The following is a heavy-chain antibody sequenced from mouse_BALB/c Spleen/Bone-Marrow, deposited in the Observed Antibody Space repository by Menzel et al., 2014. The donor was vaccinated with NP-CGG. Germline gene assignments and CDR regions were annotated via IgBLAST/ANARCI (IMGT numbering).Heavy chain of an antibody. Sequence: VKLVESGPGLVAPSQRLSIPCTVSGFSLTSYGLHWVRQPPGKGLEWLGVIWAGGSTNYNSALMSRLSISKDNSKSQIFLKMNSLQTDDTAMYYCARDREYGYYYAMDYWGQGTSVTVSS. V-gene: IGHV2-9*02. CDR3: ARDREYGYYYAMDY. CDR1: GFSLTSYG. J-gene: IGHJ4*01. CDR2: IWAGGST. D-gene: IGHD2-2*01.